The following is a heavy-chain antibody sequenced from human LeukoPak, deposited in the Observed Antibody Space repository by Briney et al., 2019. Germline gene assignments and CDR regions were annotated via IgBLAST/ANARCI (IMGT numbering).Heavy chain of an antibody. CDR2: IIPIFGTA. V-gene: IGHV1-69*13. J-gene: IGHJ3*02. D-gene: IGHD4-17*01. CDR3: ARPMTTVTTWPELDAFDI. Sequence: SVKVSCKDSGGTFSSYAISWVRQAPGQGLEWMGGIIPIFGTANYAQKFQGRVTITADESTSTAYMELSSLRSEDTAVYYCARPMTTVTTWPELDAFDIWGQGTMVTVSS. CDR1: GGTFSSYA.